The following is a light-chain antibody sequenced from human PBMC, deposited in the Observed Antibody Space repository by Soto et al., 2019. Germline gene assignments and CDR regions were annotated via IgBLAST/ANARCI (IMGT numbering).Light chain of an antibody. V-gene: IGLV1-36*01. CDR1: SSNIGNNA. CDR3: AAWDDSLNGPRV. Sequence: QSVLTQPPSVSEAPRQRVTISCSGSSSNIGNNAVNWYQQLPGKAPKLLIYYDDLLPSGVSDRFSGSKSGTSASLAISGLQYEDEDDDHCAAWDDSLNGPRVFGGGTKLTVL. CDR2: YDD. J-gene: IGLJ2*01.